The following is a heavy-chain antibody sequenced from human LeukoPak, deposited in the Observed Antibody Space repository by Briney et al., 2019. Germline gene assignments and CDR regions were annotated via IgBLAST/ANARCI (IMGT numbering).Heavy chain of an antibody. V-gene: IGHV1-69*02. CDR3: ARSLTMIESFYYYYGMDV. CDR2: IIPILGIA. CDR1: GGTFSSYT. J-gene: IGHJ6*02. Sequence: SVKVSCKASGGTFSSYTISWLRQAPGQGLEWMGRIIPILGIANYAQKFQGRVTFTADKSTSTAYMGLSSLRSEDTAVYYCARSLTMIESFYYYYGMDVWGQGTTVTVSS. D-gene: IGHD3-22*01.